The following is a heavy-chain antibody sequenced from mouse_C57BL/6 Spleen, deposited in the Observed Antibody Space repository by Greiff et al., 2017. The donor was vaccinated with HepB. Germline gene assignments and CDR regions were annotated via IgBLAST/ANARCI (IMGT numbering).Heavy chain of an antibody. V-gene: IGHV5-17*01. D-gene: IGHD2-1*01. Sequence: EVKLVESGGGLVKPGGSLKLSCAASGFTFSDYGMHWVRQAPEKGLEWVAYISSGSSTIYYADTVKGRFTISRDNAKNTLFLQMTSLRSEDTAMYYCARRKYGNYDAMDYWGQGTSVTVSS. CDR1: GFTFSDYG. J-gene: IGHJ4*01. CDR2: ISSGSSTI. CDR3: ARRKYGNYDAMDY.